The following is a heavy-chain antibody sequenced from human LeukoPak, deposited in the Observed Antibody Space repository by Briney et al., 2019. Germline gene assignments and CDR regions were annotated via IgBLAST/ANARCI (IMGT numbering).Heavy chain of an antibody. Sequence: GRSLRLSCAASRFAFSRFAMHWVRQAPGKGLEWVAVISSDGSNKYYADSVKGRFTISRDNSKNTLYLQMNSLRTEDTAVYYCARVEYSGHDPYFFDYWGQGTLVTVSS. CDR1: RFAFSRFA. CDR3: ARVEYSGHDPYFFDY. CDR2: ISSDGSNK. D-gene: IGHD5-12*01. V-gene: IGHV3-30-3*01. J-gene: IGHJ4*02.